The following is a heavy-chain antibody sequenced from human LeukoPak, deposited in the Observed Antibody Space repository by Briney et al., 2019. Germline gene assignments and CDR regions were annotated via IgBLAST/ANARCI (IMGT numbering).Heavy chain of an antibody. CDR3: ARGGYYYYYYMDV. CDR2: INHSGST. CDR1: GGSFSGYY. V-gene: IGHV4-34*01. Sequence: SETLSLTCAVYGGSFSGYYWSWIRQPPGKGPEWIGEINHSGSTNYNPSLKSRVTISVDTSKNQFSLKLSSVTAADTAVYYCARGGYYYYYYMDVWGKGTTVTVSS. J-gene: IGHJ6*03.